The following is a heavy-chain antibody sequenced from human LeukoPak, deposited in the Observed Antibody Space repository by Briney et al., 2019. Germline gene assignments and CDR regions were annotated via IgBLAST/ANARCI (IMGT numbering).Heavy chain of an antibody. J-gene: IGHJ4*02. CDR1: GFTFSSYA. CDR3: AKGIKDYYGSGRVPNFDY. CDR2: ISGSGGST. Sequence: GGSLRLSCAASGFTFSSYAMSWVRQAPGKGLEWVSAISGSGGSTYYADSVKGRFTISRDNSKNTLYLQMNSLRAEDTAVYYCAKGIKDYYGSGRVPNFDYWGQGTLVTVSS. D-gene: IGHD3-10*01. V-gene: IGHV3-23*01.